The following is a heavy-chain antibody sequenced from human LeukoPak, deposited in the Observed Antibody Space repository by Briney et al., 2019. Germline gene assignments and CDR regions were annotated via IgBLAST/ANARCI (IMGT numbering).Heavy chain of an antibody. CDR3: ARAIYDFWSGYVD. CDR2: FSTSSSHI. J-gene: IGHJ4*02. V-gene: IGHV3-21*01. CDR1: GFTFSSYS. D-gene: IGHD3-3*01. Sequence: GGSLRLSCAASGFTFSSYSMNWVRQAPGKGLEWVSYFSTSSSHIYYADSVKGRFTISRDNAKNSLYLQMNSLRAEDTAVYYCARAIYDFWSGYVDWGQGTLVTVSS.